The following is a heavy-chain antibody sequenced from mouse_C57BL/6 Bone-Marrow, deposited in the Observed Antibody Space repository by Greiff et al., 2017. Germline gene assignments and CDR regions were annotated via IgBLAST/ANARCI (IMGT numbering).Heavy chain of an antibody. CDR1: GYTFTSYW. V-gene: IGHV1-5*01. CDR3: TSSRLLRYYAMDY. J-gene: IGHJ4*01. CDR2: IYPGNSDT. D-gene: IGHD2-3*01. Sequence: EVQLQQSGTVLARPGASVKMSCKTSGYTFTSYWMHWVKQRPGQGLEWIGAIYPGNSDTSYNQKFKGKAKLTAVTSASTAYMELSSLTNEDSAVYYCTSSRLLRYYAMDYWGQGTSVTVSS.